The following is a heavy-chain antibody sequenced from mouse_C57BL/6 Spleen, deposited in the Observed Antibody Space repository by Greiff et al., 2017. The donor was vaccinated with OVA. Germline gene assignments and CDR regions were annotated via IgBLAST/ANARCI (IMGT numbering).Heavy chain of an antibody. J-gene: IGHJ2*01. V-gene: IGHV1-52*01. CDR3: TRRTGGCYVDC. CDR1: GYTFTSYW. Sequence: VQLQQPGAELVRPGSSVKLSCKASGYTFTSYWMHWVKQRPIQGLEWIGNIDPSDSETHYNQKFKDKATLTVDKSSSTAYMPLSSLTSEDSAVYDCTRRTGGCYVDCWGQGTTLTVSS. CDR2: IDPSDSET. D-gene: IGHD4-1*01.